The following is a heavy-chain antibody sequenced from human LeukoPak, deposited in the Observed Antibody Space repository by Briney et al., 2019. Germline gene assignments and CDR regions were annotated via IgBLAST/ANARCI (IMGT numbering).Heavy chain of an antibody. D-gene: IGHD3-10*01. V-gene: IGHV4-34*01. CDR3: ARGLKRGLGSYYRYYYYYYGMDV. CDR2: INHSGSA. CDR1: GGSFSGYY. Sequence: PSETLSLTCAVCGGSFSGYYWSWIRQPPGKGLKWIGEINHSGSANYNPSLKSRVTISVDTSKNQFSLKLSSVTAADTAVYYCARGLKRGLGSYYRYYYYYYGMDVWGKGTTVTVSS. J-gene: IGHJ6*04.